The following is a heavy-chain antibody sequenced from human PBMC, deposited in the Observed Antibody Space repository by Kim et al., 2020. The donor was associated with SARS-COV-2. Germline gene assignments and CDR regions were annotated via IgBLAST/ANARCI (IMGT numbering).Heavy chain of an antibody. D-gene: IGHD3-22*01. CDR2: IYYSGST. J-gene: IGHJ4*02. V-gene: IGHV4-39*01. CDR1: GGSISSSSYY. CDR3: ARHGNYYDSSGYYPFDY. Sequence: SETLSLTCTVSGGSISSSSYYWGWIRQPPGKGLEWIGSIYYSGSTYYNPSLKSRVTISVDTSKNQFSLKLSSVTAADTAVYYCARHGNYYDSSGYYPFDYWGQGTLVTVSS.